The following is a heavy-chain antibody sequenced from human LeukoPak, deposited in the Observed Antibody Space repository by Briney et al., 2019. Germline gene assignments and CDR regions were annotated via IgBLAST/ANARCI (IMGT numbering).Heavy chain of an antibody. V-gene: IGHV3-30*18. CDR1: GFSFSEYG. Sequence: PGGSLRLSCAASGFSFSEYGMHWIRQAPGKGLEWVAAISYDGSNKDYVDSVKGRFTISRDNSKNTLYLQMNSLRAEDTALYYCAKDRRSGYYYGSGSYTFDYWGQGTLVTVSS. J-gene: IGHJ4*02. CDR3: AKDRRSGYYYGSGSYTFDY. CDR2: ISYDGSNK. D-gene: IGHD3-10*01.